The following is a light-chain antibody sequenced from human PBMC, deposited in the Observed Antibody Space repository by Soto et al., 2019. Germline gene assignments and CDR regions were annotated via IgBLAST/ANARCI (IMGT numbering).Light chain of an antibody. Sequence: EIVMTQSPATLSVSPGERATLSGRASQNVLSNLAWYQQKPGQAPRLLIFGASTRATGIPARFSGTGSGTDFTLTISRLEPEDFAMYYCQQYGSSLWTFGQGTKVDIK. J-gene: IGKJ1*01. CDR2: GAS. CDR1: QNVLSN. CDR3: QQYGSSLWT. V-gene: IGKV3-15*01.